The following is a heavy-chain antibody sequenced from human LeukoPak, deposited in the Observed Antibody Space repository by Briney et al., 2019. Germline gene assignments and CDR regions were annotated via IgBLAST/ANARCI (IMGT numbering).Heavy chain of an antibody. CDR1: GFNVSSNY. V-gene: IGHV3-53*01. Sequence: GGSLRLSCAASGFNVSSNYMTWVRQAPGKGLEWVSVIYTGGSTYYADSVKGRFTISRDNSKNTLYLQMNSMRAEDTAVYYCARGRPGFYFDYWGQGTLVTVSS. D-gene: IGHD3-10*01. CDR3: ARGRPGFYFDY. CDR2: IYTGGST. J-gene: IGHJ4*02.